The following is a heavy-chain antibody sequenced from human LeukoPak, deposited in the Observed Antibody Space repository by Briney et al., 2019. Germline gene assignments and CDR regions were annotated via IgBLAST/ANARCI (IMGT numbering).Heavy chain of an antibody. CDR3: ARGPFTIFGVVIIYYYYGMDV. CDR1: GYTFTGYY. CDR2: INPNSGGT. J-gene: IGHJ6*02. V-gene: IGHV1-2*02. Sequence: ASVKVSCKASGYTFTGYYMHWVRQAPGQGLEWMGWINPNSGGTNYAQKFQGRVTMTRDTSISTAYMELSSLRSEDTAVYYCARGPFTIFGVVIIYYYYGMDVWGQGTTVTVSS. D-gene: IGHD3-3*01.